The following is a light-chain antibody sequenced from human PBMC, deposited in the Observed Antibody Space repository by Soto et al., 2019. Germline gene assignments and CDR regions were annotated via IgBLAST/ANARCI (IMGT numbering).Light chain of an antibody. V-gene: IGKV3-20*01. Sequence: ETVLTQSPGTLSLSPGERATLSCRASQSVTSNYLAWYQLKPGQAPRLLVYGATNRATGIPDTFGGSGSGTDFTLTISNLEPEDFAVYYCQQYGSSPRTFGQGTKLELK. CDR1: QSVTSNY. CDR3: QQYGSSPRT. J-gene: IGKJ2*02. CDR2: GAT.